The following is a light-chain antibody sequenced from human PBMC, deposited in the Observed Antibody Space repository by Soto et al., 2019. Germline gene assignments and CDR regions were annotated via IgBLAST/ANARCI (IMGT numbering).Light chain of an antibody. CDR1: QNVLSTSNNKNS. CDR3: QQYFSLPPT. Sequence: DIVMTQSPDSLAVSLGERATINCKSSQNVLSTSNNKNSIAWYQQKPGLPPKLLIFWASTRESGVPDRFSGGGSGTDFALTITNLQAEDVAVYSCQQYFSLPPTFGRGTKVEIK. CDR2: WAS. V-gene: IGKV4-1*01. J-gene: IGKJ1*01.